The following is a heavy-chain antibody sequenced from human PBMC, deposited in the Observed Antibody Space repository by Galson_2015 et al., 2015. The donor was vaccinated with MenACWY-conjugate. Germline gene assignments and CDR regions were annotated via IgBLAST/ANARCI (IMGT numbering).Heavy chain of an antibody. CDR1: GDSVSSNSAA. V-gene: IGHV6-1*01. J-gene: IGHJ6*02. CDR3: ARDSGQQLVNPYYYYGMDV. Sequence: AISGDSVSSNSAAWNWIRQSPSRGLEWLGRTYYRSKWYNDYAVSVKSRITINPDTSKNQFSLQLNSVTPEDTAVYYCARDSGQQLVNPYYYYGMDVWGQGTTVTVSS. D-gene: IGHD6-13*01. CDR2: TYYRSKWYN.